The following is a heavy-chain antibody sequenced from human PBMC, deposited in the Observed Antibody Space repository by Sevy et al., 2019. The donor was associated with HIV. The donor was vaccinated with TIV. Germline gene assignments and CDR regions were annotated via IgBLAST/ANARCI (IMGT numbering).Heavy chain of an antibody. D-gene: IGHD3-10*02. V-gene: IGHV3-23*01. CDR1: GFTFSTYA. J-gene: IGHJ4*02. CDR3: ATLSYVRVVPFVPIES. Sequence: GGSLRLSCAASGFTFSTYAMTWVRQAPGKGLEWVSAMSASVGTTYYADSVKGRFTISRDNAKKTLYLQMNALRADDTAIYYCATLSYVRVVPFVPIESWGQGTLVTVSS. CDR2: MSASVGTT.